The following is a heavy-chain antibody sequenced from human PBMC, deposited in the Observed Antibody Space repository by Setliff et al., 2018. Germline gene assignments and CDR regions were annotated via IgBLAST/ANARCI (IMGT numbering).Heavy chain of an antibody. D-gene: IGHD2-15*01. J-gene: IGHJ3*02. CDR2: INHSGST. CDR3: GRLQGYCSGGRCYGQYAFDI. V-gene: IGHV4-34*01. CDR1: GGSFSDYY. Sequence: PSETLSLTCGASGGSFSDYYWSWIRQTPGKGLEWIGEINHSGSTKCNPSLKSRVTLSVDTPKNQFSLKLSSVTAADTAVYYCGRLQGYCSGGRCYGQYAFDIWGQGTVVTVSS.